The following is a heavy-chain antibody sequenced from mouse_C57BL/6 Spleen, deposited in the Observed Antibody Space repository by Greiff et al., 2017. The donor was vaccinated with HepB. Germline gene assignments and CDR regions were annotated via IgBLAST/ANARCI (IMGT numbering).Heavy chain of an antibody. CDR2: IDPSDSYT. J-gene: IGHJ2*01. Sequence: QVQLQQPGAELVMPGASVKLSCKASGYTFTSYWMHWVKQRPGQGLEWIGEIDPSDSYTNYNQKFKGKSTLTVDKSSSPAYMQLSSLTSEDSAVYYCARWYGNYGYFDYWGQGTTLTVSS. V-gene: IGHV1-69*01. CDR3: ARWYGNYGYFDY. D-gene: IGHD2-10*02. CDR1: GYTFTSYW.